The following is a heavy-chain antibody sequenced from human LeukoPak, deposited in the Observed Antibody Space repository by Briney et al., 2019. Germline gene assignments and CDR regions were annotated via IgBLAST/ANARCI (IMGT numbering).Heavy chain of an antibody. CDR3: ARTYYYGSGTPYFDY. J-gene: IGHJ4*02. CDR2: IYPGDSDT. V-gene: IGHV5-51*01. CDR1: GYSFTSYW. D-gene: IGHD3-10*01. Sequence: GESLKISCKGSGYSFTSYWIGWVRQMPGKGLEWMGIIYPGDSDTRYSPSFQGQVTISADKSISTAYLQWSSLKASDTALYYCARTYYYGSGTPYFDYWGQGTLVTVSS.